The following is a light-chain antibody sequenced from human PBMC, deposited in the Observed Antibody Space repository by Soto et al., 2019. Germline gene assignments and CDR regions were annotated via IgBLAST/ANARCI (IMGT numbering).Light chain of an antibody. V-gene: IGKV3-20*01. CDR3: QQYGSSPGT. CDR1: QSVSSSY. CDR2: GAS. J-gene: IGKJ2*01. Sequence: EIVLTQSPGTLSLSPGERATLSCRASQSVSSSYLAWYQQKPGQAPRLLIYGASSRATGIPDRFSGSGSGTDFTLTISRRESEDFAVYYCQQYGSSPGTFGQGTKLEIK.